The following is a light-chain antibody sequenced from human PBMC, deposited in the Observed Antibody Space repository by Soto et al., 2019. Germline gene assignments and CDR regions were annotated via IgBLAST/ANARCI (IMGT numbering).Light chain of an antibody. V-gene: IGKV3-15*01. Sequence: EIVMTQSPATLSVSPGERATLSCRASQSVSSNLAWYQQKPGQTPRLLIFGASTRATGIPARFSGSGSGTEFTLTISSLQPEDFAVYYCQQYAVWPPQTFGQGTKVDI. CDR2: GAS. CDR1: QSVSSN. J-gene: IGKJ1*01. CDR3: QQYAVWPPQT.